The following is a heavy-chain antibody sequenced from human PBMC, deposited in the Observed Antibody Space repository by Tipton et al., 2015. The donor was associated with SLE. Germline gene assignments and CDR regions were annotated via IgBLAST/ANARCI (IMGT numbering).Heavy chain of an antibody. Sequence: QLVQSGAEVKKPGASVKASCKASGYTFTSYYMHWVRQAPGQGLEWMGIINPSGGSTSYAQKFQGRVTMTRDTSTSTVYMELSSLRSEDTAVYYCAPGITMVRGVIAPFDPWGQGTLVTVSS. V-gene: IGHV1-46*01. D-gene: IGHD3-10*01. CDR1: GYTFTSYY. CDR3: APGITMVRGVIAPFDP. J-gene: IGHJ5*02. CDR2: INPSGGST.